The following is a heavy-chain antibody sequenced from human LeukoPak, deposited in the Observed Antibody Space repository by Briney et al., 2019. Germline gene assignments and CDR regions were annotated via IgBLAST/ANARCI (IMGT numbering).Heavy chain of an antibody. J-gene: IGHJ2*01. CDR1: GFTFSSYW. V-gene: IGHV3-7*01. Sequence: GGSLRLSCAASGFTFSSYWMSWVRQAPGKGVEWVANIKQDGSEKYYVDSVKGRFTISRDNAKNSLYLQMNSLRAEDTAVYYCARDLVATVNWYFDLWGRGTLVTVSS. D-gene: IGHD5-12*01. CDR3: ARDLVATVNWYFDL. CDR2: IKQDGSEK.